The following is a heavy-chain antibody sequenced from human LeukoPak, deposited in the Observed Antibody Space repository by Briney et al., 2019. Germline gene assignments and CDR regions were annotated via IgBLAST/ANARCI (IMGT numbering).Heavy chain of an antibody. CDR2: ISSSSSYI. D-gene: IGHD2-21*02. J-gene: IGHJ4*02. CDR1: GFTFSSYS. CDR3: ARVYRLYCGGDCYPFGGDYFDY. Sequence: GGSLRLSCAASGFTFSSYSMNWVRQAPGKGLEWVSSISSSSSYIYYADSVKGRFTISRDNAKNSLYLQMNSLRAEDTAVYYCARVYRLYCGGDCYPFGGDYFDYWGQGTLVTVSS. V-gene: IGHV3-21*01.